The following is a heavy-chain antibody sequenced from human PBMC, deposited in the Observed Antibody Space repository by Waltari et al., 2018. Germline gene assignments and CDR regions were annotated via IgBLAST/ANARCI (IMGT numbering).Heavy chain of an antibody. V-gene: IGHV3-53*02. CDR2: IYRGGST. D-gene: IGHD1-1*01. CDR1: GFTVSSNY. Sequence: EVQLVETGGGLIQPGGSLRLSCAASGFTVSSNYMSWVRQAPGKGLEWVSVIYRGGSTYYADSVKVRFTISRDNSKITLYLQMNRLRPEDTAVYYCASHRTVIWGQGTMVTVSS. J-gene: IGHJ3*02. CDR3: ASHRTVI.